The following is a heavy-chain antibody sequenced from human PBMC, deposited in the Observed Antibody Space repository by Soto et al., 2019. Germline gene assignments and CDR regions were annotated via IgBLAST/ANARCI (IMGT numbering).Heavy chain of an antibody. J-gene: IGHJ5*02. Sequence: QVQLQESGPGLVKPSETLSLTCTVSGGSISSYYWSWIRQPAGKGLEWIGRIYTSGSTNYNPSLKSRVTMSVDTSKNQFSLKLSSVTAADTAVYYCARETLSRVYGVGVGWFDPWGQGTLVTVSS. CDR1: GGSISSYY. V-gene: IGHV4-4*07. CDR2: IYTSGST. D-gene: IGHD4-17*01. CDR3: ARETLSRVYGVGVGWFDP.